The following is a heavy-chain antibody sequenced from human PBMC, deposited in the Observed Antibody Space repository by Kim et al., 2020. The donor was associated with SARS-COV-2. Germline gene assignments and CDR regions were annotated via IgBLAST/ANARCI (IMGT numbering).Heavy chain of an antibody. D-gene: IGHD3-16*01. CDR2: IKQDGAEK. CDR1: GFTISNYW. Sequence: GGSLRLSCAASGFTISNYWMKWVRQAPGKGLEWVAIIKQDGAEKYYLDSVKGRFTISRDNAKSSLYLQMNSLRAEDTAMYYCLSAGGGYAYDIWGQGTMVTVSS. CDR3: LSAGGGYAYDI. J-gene: IGHJ3*02. V-gene: IGHV3-7*01.